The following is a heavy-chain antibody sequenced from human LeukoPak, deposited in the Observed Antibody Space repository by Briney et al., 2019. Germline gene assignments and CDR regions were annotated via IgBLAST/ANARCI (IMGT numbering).Heavy chain of an antibody. V-gene: IGHV4-39*01. J-gene: IGHJ4*02. CDR3: ARHTGYNYGHVDY. D-gene: IGHD5-18*01. CDR1: SGSISTRGYY. Sequence: SETLSLTRTISSGSISTRGYYWGWIRQPPGKGLEWIGSMYYSGSTYYNPSLDNRATISLDTSKNQVSLKLSSVTAADTAHYYCARHTGYNYGHVDYWGRGTLVTVSS. CDR2: MYYSGST.